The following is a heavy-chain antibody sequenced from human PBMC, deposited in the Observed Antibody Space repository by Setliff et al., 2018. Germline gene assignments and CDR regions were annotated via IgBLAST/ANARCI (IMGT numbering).Heavy chain of an antibody. D-gene: IGHD6-6*01. CDR1: GESFDNHY. CDR3: ARGRIAERPEAIDY. J-gene: IGHJ4*02. V-gene: IGHV4-34*01. Sequence: SETLSLTCAVYGESFDNHYWTWIRQPPVERLEWIGEINHRGFTDYKPSLKSRLTMSVDTSMNQFSLNLGSVTAADTGVYYCARGRIAERPEAIDYWGQGTPVPSP. CDR2: INHRGFT.